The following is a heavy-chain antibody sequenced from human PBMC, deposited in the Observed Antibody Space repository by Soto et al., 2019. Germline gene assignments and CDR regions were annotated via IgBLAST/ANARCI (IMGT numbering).Heavy chain of an antibody. V-gene: IGHV1-69*01. CDR3: ASGASRWYPYFFDS. D-gene: IGHD6-13*01. CDR1: EGTFNSYA. Sequence: QAQVVQTGAEVRKPGSSVKLSCKASEGTFNSYAIAWVRQAPGQGLEWMGGIIPYYNTLNYAQKFQDRVTITADDSTNTVYMELSSLRSDDTAVYFCASGASRWYPYFFDSWAQGTLVTVSS. J-gene: IGHJ4*02. CDR2: IIPYYNTL.